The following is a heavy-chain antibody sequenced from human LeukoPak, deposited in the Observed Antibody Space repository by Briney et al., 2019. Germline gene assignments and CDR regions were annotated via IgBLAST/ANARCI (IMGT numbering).Heavy chain of an antibody. V-gene: IGHV1-2*02. D-gene: IGHD2-2*02. CDR3: ARVGAEYQLLYDQYYFDY. J-gene: IGHJ4*02. Sequence: ASVKVSCKASGYTFTGYFMHWVRQAPGQGLEWMGWINPNSGGTNYAQKFPGRVTMTRDTSISTAYMELSRLRSDDTAVYYCARVGAEYQLLYDQYYFDYWGQGTLVTVSS. CDR1: GYTFTGYF. CDR2: INPNSGGT.